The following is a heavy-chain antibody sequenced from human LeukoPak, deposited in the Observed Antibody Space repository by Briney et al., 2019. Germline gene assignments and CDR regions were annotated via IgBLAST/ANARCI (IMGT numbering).Heavy chain of an antibody. CDR2: MDPKKGNT. CDR1: GYTFTNYD. CDR3: ARGGSLTGHHAWFDP. J-gene: IGHJ5*02. V-gene: IGHV1-8*01. D-gene: IGHD3-9*01. Sequence: GASVKVSCKASGYTFTNYDINWVRQASGQGLEWMGWMDPKKGNTGYAQKFRGRVTLTRNSSINTAYMELSSLTSEDTAVYYCARGGSLTGHHAWFDPWGQGTLVAVSS.